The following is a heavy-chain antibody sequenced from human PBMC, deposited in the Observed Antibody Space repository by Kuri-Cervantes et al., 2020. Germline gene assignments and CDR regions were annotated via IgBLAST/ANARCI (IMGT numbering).Heavy chain of an antibody. J-gene: IGHJ1*01. CDR3: ARGSGWYFY. Sequence: SETLSLTCNVSGASISSYYWSWVRQPPGKGLEWIGEIYHSGSTNYNPSLKSRVTISVDKSKNQFSLKLSSVTAADTAVYFCARGSGWYFYWGQGTLVTVSS. CDR1: GASISSYY. V-gene: IGHV4-59*01. CDR2: IYHSGST. D-gene: IGHD6-19*01.